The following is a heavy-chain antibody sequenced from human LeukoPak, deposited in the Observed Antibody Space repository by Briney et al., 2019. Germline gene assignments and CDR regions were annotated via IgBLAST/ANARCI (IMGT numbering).Heavy chain of an antibody. J-gene: IGHJ4*02. CDR2: IYYSGST. D-gene: IGHD6-19*01. CDR1: GGSISSSSYY. Sequence: PSETLSLTCTVSGGSISSSSYYWGWIRQPPGKGLEWIGSIYYSGSTYYNPSLKSRVTISVDTSKNQFSLKLSSVTAADTAVYYCARHSSGWTYYFDYWGQGTLVTVSS. V-gene: IGHV4-39*07. CDR3: ARHSSGWTYYFDY.